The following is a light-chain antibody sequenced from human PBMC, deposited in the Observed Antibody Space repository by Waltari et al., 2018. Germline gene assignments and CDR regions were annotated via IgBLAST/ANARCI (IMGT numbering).Light chain of an antibody. CDR2: LAS. CDR1: QTVLYSSNNKNY. CDR3: QQYYAIPRT. Sequence: DIVMTQSPDSLAVSLGERATINCRSSQTVLYSSNNKNYLAWYQQRPGQPPKLLIYLASTRDSGVPDRFSGSGSGTDFTLTISSLLPEDVAVYYCQQYYAIPRTFGQGTKVEIK. V-gene: IGKV4-1*01. J-gene: IGKJ1*01.